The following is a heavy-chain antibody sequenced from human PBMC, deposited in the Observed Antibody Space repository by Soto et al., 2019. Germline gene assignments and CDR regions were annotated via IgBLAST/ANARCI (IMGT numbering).Heavy chain of an antibody. CDR3: AKLDCSGGSCYGGINFDY. D-gene: IGHD2-15*01. Sequence: GSLRLSCAASGFTFSSYAMSWVRQAPGKGLEWVSAISGSGGSTYYADSVKGRFTISRDNSKNTLYLQMNSLRAEDTAVYYCAKLDCSGGSCYGGINFDYCGQGTLVNVSS. V-gene: IGHV3-23*01. CDR1: GFTFSSYA. CDR2: ISGSGGST. J-gene: IGHJ4*02.